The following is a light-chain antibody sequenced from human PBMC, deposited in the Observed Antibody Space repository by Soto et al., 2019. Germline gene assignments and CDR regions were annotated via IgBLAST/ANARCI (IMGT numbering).Light chain of an antibody. CDR1: QTISIW. Sequence: DIQMTQSPSTLSASVGDRVTITCRARQTISIWLAWYQQKPGKAPKLLIYDASILESGVPSSFSGSGSGTEFTLTISSLQPDDFATYYCQQYNSYRTFGQGTKVEIK. V-gene: IGKV1-5*01. J-gene: IGKJ1*01. CDR3: QQYNSYRT. CDR2: DAS.